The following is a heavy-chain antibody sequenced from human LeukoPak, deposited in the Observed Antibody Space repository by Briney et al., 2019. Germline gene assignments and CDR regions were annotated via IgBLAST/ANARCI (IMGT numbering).Heavy chain of an antibody. V-gene: IGHV4-34*01. CDR1: GGSFSGYY. Sequence: PSETLSLTCAVYGGSFSGYYWSWIRQPPGKGLEWIGEINHSGSTNYNPSLKSRVTISVDTSKNQFSLKLSSVTAADTAVYYCARGSRSPRYCSGGSCYCPSCGMDAWGQGTTVTVSS. CDR3: ARGSRSPRYCSGGSCYCPSCGMDA. CDR2: INHSGST. D-gene: IGHD2-15*01. J-gene: IGHJ6*02.